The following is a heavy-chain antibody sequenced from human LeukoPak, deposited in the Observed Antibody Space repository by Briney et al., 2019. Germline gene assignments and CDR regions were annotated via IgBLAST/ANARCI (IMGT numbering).Heavy chain of an antibody. CDR1: GYSISSGNY. D-gene: IGHD2-2*01. Sequence: SETLSLTCSVSGYSISSGNYWGWIRQPPGEGLEWIGSIYHSGSTYYNPSLKSRVTISVDTSKNQFSLKLNSVTATDTAVYYCAKGYCSGTTCYDDRGAFDYWGQGTLVTVSS. V-gene: IGHV4-38-2*02. CDR3: AKGYCSGTTCYDDRGAFDY. CDR2: IYHSGST. J-gene: IGHJ4*02.